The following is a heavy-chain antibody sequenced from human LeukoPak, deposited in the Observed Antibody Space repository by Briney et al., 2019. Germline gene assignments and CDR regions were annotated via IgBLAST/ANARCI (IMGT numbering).Heavy chain of an antibody. CDR2: ISSSSSYI. CDR3: ARDISPAGTEDAFDI. J-gene: IGHJ3*02. V-gene: IGHV3-21*01. Sequence: PGGSLRLSCAASGFTFSSYSMNWVRQAPGKGLEWVSSISSSSSYIYYADSVEGRFTISRDNAKNSLYLQMNSLRAEDTAVYYCARDISPAGTEDAFDIWGQGTMVTVSS. CDR1: GFTFSSYS. D-gene: IGHD1-1*01.